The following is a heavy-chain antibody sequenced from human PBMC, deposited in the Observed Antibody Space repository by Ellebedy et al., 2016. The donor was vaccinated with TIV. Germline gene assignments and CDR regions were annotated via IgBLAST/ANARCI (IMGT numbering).Heavy chain of an antibody. D-gene: IGHD6-19*01. Sequence: PGGSLRLSCAASGFTFSSYAMSWVRQAPGKGLEWVSAISGSAYSTYYADPVKGRFTISRDNSKNTLYLQMNSLRAEDTAVYYCAKDHDGPLSSGWYSPLYYFDFWGQGTLVTVSS. CDR3: AKDHDGPLSSGWYSPLYYFDF. J-gene: IGHJ4*02. V-gene: IGHV3-23*01. CDR2: ISGSAYST. CDR1: GFTFSSYA.